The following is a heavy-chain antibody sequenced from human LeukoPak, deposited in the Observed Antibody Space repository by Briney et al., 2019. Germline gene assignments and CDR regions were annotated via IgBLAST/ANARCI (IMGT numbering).Heavy chain of an antibody. CDR3: AGGRRANSGRFLGALDI. Sequence: ASVKVSCKASGYTFTDYYMHWARQAPGQGLEWMGWINSNSGGTNYAQKFQGRVTMTRDTSISTAYMELSRLRSDDAAVYYCAGGRRANSGRFLGALDIWGQGTMVTVSS. CDR2: INSNSGGT. CDR1: GYTFTDYY. J-gene: IGHJ3*02. D-gene: IGHD1-26*01. V-gene: IGHV1-2*02.